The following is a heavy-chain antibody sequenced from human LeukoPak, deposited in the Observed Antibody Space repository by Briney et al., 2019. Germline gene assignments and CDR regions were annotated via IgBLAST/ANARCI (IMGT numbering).Heavy chain of an antibody. Sequence: SETLSLTCTDSGGSISSYYWSWIRQPPGKGLEWIGYIYTSGSTNYNPSLKSRVTISVDTSKNQFSLKLSSVTAADTAVYYCARSLLSSGYYYGRTRSDYYFDYWGQGTLVTVSS. D-gene: IGHD3-22*01. CDR1: GGSISSYY. J-gene: IGHJ4*02. CDR3: ARSLLSSGYYYGRTRSDYYFDY. V-gene: IGHV4-4*09. CDR2: IYTSGST.